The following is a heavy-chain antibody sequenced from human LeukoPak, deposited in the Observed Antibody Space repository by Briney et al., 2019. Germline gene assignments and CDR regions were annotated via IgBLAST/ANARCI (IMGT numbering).Heavy chain of an antibody. CDR3: ARDPPYYDILTGSTIPLDY. V-gene: IGHV3-48*01. J-gene: IGHJ4*02. CDR2: ISSSSSTI. CDR1: GFTFSSYS. Sequence: PGGSLRLSCAASGFTFSSYSMNWVRQAPGKGLEWVSYISSSSSTIYYADSVKGRFTISRDNAKNSLYLQMNSLRAEDTAVYYCARDPPYYDILTGSTIPLDYWGQGTLVTVSS. D-gene: IGHD3-9*01.